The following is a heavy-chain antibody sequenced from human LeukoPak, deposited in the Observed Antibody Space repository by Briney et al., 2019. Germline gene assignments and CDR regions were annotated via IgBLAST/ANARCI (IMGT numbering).Heavy chain of an antibody. Sequence: GGSLRLSCAASGFTFSDYYMSWIRQAPGKGLEWVSYISSSGSTIYYADSVKGRFTISRDNAKNSLYLQMNSLRAEDTAVYYCARDKIAAAGRGFFCDYWGQGTLVTVSS. CDR2: ISSSGSTI. CDR1: GFTFSDYY. CDR3: ARDKIAAAGRGFFCDY. J-gene: IGHJ4*02. V-gene: IGHV3-11*01. D-gene: IGHD6-13*01.